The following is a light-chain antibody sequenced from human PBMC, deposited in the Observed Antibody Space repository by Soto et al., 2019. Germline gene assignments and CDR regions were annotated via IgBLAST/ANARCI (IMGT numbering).Light chain of an antibody. J-gene: IGKJ4*01. CDR3: QQRSNWPPF. Sequence: EIVLTQSPATLSLSPGERATLSCRASQSVSSYLAWYQQKPGQAPRLLIYDASNRATGIPARFSGSGSGTDFTFTISSLESEDFAVYYCQQRSNWPPFFGGGTKVEIK. CDR1: QSVSSY. CDR2: DAS. V-gene: IGKV3-11*01.